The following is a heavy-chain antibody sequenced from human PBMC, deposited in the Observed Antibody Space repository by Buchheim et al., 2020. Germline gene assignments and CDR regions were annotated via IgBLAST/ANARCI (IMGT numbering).Heavy chain of an antibody. CDR3: ARDSITIFGVVISYYGMDV. D-gene: IGHD3-3*01. CDR1: GGSISSYY. CDR2: IYYSGST. V-gene: IGHV4-59*12. J-gene: IGHJ6*02. Sequence: QVQLQESGPGLVKPSETLSLTCTVSGGSISSYYWSWIRQPPGMGLEWIGYIYYSGSTNYNPSLKSRVTISVDTSKNQFSLKLSSVTAADTAVYYCARDSITIFGVVISYYGMDVWGQGTT.